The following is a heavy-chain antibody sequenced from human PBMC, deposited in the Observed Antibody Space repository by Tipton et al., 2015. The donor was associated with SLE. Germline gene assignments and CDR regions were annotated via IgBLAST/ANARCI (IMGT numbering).Heavy chain of an antibody. Sequence: LTCTVSGGSISSYYWSWIRQPAGGGLEWIGRIYTNENTNYNPSLKSRVTMSVDTSKNQFSLKLSSVTAADTAVYYCARRRGSSWYEDYFDYWGQGTLVTVSS. CDR2: IYTNENT. CDR3: ARRRGSSWYEDYFDY. V-gene: IGHV4-4*07. D-gene: IGHD6-13*01. CDR1: GGSISSYY. J-gene: IGHJ4*02.